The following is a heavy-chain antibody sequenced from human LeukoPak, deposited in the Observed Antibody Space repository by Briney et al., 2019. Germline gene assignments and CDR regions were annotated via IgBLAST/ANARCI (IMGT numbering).Heavy chain of an antibody. CDR2: INHSGST. J-gene: IGHJ6*02. V-gene: IGHV4-39*07. Sequence: PSETLSLTCTVSGGSISSSSYYWGWIRQPPGKGLEWIGEINHSGSTNYNPSLKSRVTISVDTSENQFSLKLSSVTAADTAVYYCAGLNFDWFLNPLLDGYGMDVWGQGTTVTVSS. CDR3: AGLNFDWFLNPLLDGYGMDV. D-gene: IGHD3-9*01. CDR1: GGSISSSSYY.